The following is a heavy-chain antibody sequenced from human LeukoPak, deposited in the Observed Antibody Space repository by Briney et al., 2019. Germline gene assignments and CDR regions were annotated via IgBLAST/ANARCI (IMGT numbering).Heavy chain of an antibody. CDR2: ISWNSGSI. V-gene: IGHV3-9*01. CDR1: GFTFDDYA. Sequence: PGRSLRLSCAASGFTFDDYAMHWVRQAPGKGLEWVSGISWNSGSIGYADSVKGRFTISRDNAKNSLYLQMNSLRAEDTALYYCAKAGAAGDYYYYYIDVSGKGTTVTVSS. CDR3: AKAGAAGDYYYYYIDV. D-gene: IGHD6-13*01. J-gene: IGHJ6*03.